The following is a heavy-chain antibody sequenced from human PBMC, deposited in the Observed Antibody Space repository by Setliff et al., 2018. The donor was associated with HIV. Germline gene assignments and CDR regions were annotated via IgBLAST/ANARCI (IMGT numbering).Heavy chain of an antibody. CDR3: AHSIPEDFNSSSWYKFYYGMDV. CDR1: GFPFTTYR. Sequence: PGESLKISCQAFGFPFTTYRISWVRQMPGKGLEWMGIIYPGDSDIRYSPSFQGQVAFSADTSINTAYLQWSSLKASDTGTYYCAHSIPEDFNSSSWYKFYYGMDVWGQGTTVTVS. J-gene: IGHJ6*02. CDR2: IYPGDSDI. D-gene: IGHD6-13*01. V-gene: IGHV5-51*01.